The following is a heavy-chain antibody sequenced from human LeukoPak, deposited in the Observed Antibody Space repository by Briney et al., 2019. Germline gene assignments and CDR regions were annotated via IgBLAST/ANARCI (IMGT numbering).Heavy chain of an antibody. CDR1: GGSISSSSYY. Sequence: PSETLSLTCTVSGGSISSSSYYWSWIRQPPGKGLEWIGEINHSGSTNYNPSLKSRVTISVDTSKNQFSLKLSSVTAADTAVYYCARGRGYCSGGSCYSRWGSPGGYYYYMDVWGKGTTVTVSS. D-gene: IGHD2-15*01. CDR2: INHSGST. V-gene: IGHV4-39*07. J-gene: IGHJ6*03. CDR3: ARGRGYCSGGSCYSRWGSPGGYYYYMDV.